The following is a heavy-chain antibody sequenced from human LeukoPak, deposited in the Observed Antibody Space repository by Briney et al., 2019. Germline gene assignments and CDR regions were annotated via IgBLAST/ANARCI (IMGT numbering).Heavy chain of an antibody. CDR3: AGDGVVVAAQGAFDI. J-gene: IGHJ3*02. D-gene: IGHD2-15*01. CDR2: INPNSGGT. CDR1: GYTFTGYY. V-gene: IGHV1-2*02. Sequence: GASVKVSCKASGYTFTGYYMHWVRQAPGQGLEWMGWINPNSGGTNYAQKFQGRVTMTRDTSISTAYMELSRLRSDDTAVYYCAGDGVVVAAQGAFDIWGQGTMVTVSS.